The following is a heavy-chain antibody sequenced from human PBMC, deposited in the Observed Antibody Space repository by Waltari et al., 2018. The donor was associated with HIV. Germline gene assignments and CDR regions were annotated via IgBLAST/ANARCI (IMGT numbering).Heavy chain of an antibody. V-gene: IGHV3-7*01. D-gene: IGHD3-16*01. CDR1: GLTLSTYW. J-gene: IGHJ4*02. Sequence: EVLLVQSGVDLVIPGKSLRLTCAAFGLTLSTYWLTWVRQAPGKGLEWVATINQDGSEKYYVDSVKCRFIISRDNAWTSLSLEMNNLRAEDTAVYYCARDHESGAGMYYFSHWGQGSLVTVSS. CDR3: ARDHESGAGMYYFSH. CDR2: INQDGSEK.